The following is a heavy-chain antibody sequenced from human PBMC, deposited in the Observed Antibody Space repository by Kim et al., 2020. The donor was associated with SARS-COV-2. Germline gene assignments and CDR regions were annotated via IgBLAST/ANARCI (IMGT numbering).Heavy chain of an antibody. D-gene: IGHD3-9*01. Sequence: GGSLRLSCAASGFTFRNYGMHWVRQAPGKGLEWVAVIWYDGSNEFYADSVKGRVTISRDNSKNTLYLQVNSLRAEDTAVYYCAREQRGDDILTEWGMDVWGQGTTVTVSS. J-gene: IGHJ6*02. V-gene: IGHV3-33*01. CDR3: AREQRGDDILTEWGMDV. CDR1: GFTFRNYG. CDR2: IWYDGSNE.